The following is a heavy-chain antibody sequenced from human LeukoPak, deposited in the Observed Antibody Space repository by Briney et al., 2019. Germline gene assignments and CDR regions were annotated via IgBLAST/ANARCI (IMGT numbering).Heavy chain of an antibody. CDR3: ARFIAAPYYFDS. V-gene: IGHV3-23*01. J-gene: IGHJ4*02. D-gene: IGHD6-13*01. CDR1: GFTFTTYG. Sequence: PGGSLRLSCSASGFTFTTYGMNWVRQAPGKGLEWVSGICGSGTRTYYADSVKGRFTISRDNSTNTLYLQMNSLRAEDTAVYYCARFIAAPYYFDSWGRGTLVTVSS. CDR2: ICGSGTRT.